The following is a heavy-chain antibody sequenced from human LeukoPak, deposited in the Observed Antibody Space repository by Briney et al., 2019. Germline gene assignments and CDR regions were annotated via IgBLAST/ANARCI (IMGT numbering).Heavy chain of an antibody. D-gene: IGHD2-2*01. CDR2: ISAYNGNT. J-gene: IGHJ6*03. CDR3: ARGPIIDIVIVPAADEYYSMDV. CDR1: GYTLRSYG. V-gene: IGHV1-18*01. Sequence: ASVKVCCKASGYTLRSYGITCVRQAPGQGLEWRGWISAYNGNTKYPQKLQARVNMTTDTSTRTAYMDLRSIRSDDTTVYYCARGPIIDIVIVPAADEYYSMDVWGKGTTVTVSS.